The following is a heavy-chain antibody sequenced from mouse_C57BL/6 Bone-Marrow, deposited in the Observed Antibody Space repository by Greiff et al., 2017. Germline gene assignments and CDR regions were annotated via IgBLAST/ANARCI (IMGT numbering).Heavy chain of an antibody. Sequence: QVQLQQPGAELVRPGSSVKLSCKASGYTFTSYWMDWVKQRPGQGLEWIGNIYPSDSETHYNQKFKDKATLTVDKSSSTAYMQLSSLTSENSAVYYCARCKGLRPYYFDYWGQGTTLTVSS. CDR1: GYTFTSYW. J-gene: IGHJ2*01. D-gene: IGHD2-2*01. CDR3: ARCKGLRPYYFDY. V-gene: IGHV1-61*01. CDR2: IYPSDSET.